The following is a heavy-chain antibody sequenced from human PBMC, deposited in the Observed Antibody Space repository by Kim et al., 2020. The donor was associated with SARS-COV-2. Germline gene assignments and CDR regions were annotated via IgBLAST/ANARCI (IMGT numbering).Heavy chain of an antibody. CDR2: ISYDGSNK. V-gene: IGHV3-30-3*01. CDR3: ARNAWSSLRGLTYSYYGMDV. CDR1: GFTFSSCA. D-gene: IGHD3-10*01. J-gene: IGHJ6*02. Sequence: GGSLRLSCAASGFTFSSCAMHWVRQAPGKGLEWVAVISYDGSNKNYADSVKGRFTISRDNSKNTLYLQMNSLRAEDTALYYCARNAWSSLRGLTYSYYGMDVWGQGTTVTVSS.